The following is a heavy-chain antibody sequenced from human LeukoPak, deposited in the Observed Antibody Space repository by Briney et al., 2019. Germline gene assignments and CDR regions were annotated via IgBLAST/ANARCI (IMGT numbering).Heavy chain of an antibody. D-gene: IGHD3-22*01. CDR1: GGSISSYY. J-gene: IGHJ4*02. CDR2: IYHSGST. V-gene: IGHV4-38-2*02. Sequence: SETLSLTCTVSGGSISSYYWSWIRQPPGKGLEWIGSIYHSGSTYYNPSLKSRVTISVDTSKNQFSLKLSSVTAADTAVYYCAREGYYDSSGYRDLLDYWGQGTLVTVSS. CDR3: AREGYYDSSGYRDLLDY.